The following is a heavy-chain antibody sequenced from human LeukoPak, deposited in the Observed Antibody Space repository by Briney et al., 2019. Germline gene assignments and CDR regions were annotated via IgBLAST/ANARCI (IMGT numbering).Heavy chain of an antibody. J-gene: IGHJ4*02. Sequence: PGGSLRLSCTVSGFTFSSRWMHWVRQAPGKGLVGVAVIKNDGNSNYADSVKGRFIASRDDARNTVYLQMSSLRADDTAVYYCHPLAYITDWGQGTLVTVSS. D-gene: IGHD3-10*01. V-gene: IGHV3-74*01. CDR1: GFTFSSRW. CDR2: IKNDGNS. CDR3: HPLAYITD.